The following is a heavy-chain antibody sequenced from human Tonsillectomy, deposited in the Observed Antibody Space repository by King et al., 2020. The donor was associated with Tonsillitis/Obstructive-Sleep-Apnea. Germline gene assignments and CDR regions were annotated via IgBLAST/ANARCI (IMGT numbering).Heavy chain of an antibody. CDR1: GFTFDDYS. V-gene: IGHV3-43*01. D-gene: IGHD3-16*01. Sequence: VQLVESGGVVVQPGGSLRLSCAASGFTFDDYSMNWVRQAPGKVLEWVSLINGDGGTTYYADSVKGQFTISRDNSKNSLYLQMNSLRSEDTALYYCAKGRTFYYYYMDVWGKGTTVTVSS. CDR3: AKGRTFYYYYMDV. J-gene: IGHJ6*03. CDR2: INGDGGTT.